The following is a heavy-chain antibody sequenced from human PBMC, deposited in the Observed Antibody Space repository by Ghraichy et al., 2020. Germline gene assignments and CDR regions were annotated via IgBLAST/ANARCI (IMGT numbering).Heavy chain of an antibody. CDR2: INPSGGST. V-gene: IGHV1-46*01. D-gene: IGHD3-10*01. CDR3: ARDRVTMVRGVIGTNWFDP. CDR1: GYTFTSYY. J-gene: IGHJ5*02. Sequence: ASVKVSCKASGYTFTSYYMHWVRQAPGQGLEWMGIINPSGGSTSYAQKFQGRVTMTRDTSTSTVYMELSSLRSEDTAVYYCARDRVTMVRGVIGTNWFDPWGQGTLVTVSS.